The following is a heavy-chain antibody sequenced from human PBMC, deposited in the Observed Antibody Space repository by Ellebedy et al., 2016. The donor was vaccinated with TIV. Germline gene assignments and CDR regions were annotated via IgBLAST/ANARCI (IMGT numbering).Heavy chain of an antibody. D-gene: IGHD5-24*01. CDR3: ARERWRDLPALYYYYGMDV. CDR2: ISSSSSYI. V-gene: IGHV3-21*01. Sequence: GESLKISCAASGFTFSSYSMNWVRQAPGKGLEWVSSISSSSSYIYYADSLKGRFTISRDNAKNSLYLQMNSLRDEDTAVYYCARERWRDLPALYYYYGMDVWGQGTTVTVSS. J-gene: IGHJ6*02. CDR1: GFTFSSYS.